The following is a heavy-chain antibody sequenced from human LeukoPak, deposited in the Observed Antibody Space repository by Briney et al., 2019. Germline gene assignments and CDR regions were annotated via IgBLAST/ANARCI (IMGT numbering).Heavy chain of an antibody. CDR3: ARNQIAAAGDY. CDR1: GFTFSSYG. Sequence: PGGSLRLSCAAAGFTFSSYGKHWVRQAPGKGLEWVAFIRYDGSNKYYADSVKGRFPISRDNSKNTLYLQMNSLRAEDTAVYYCARNQIAAAGDYWGQGTLVTVSS. V-gene: IGHV3-30*02. J-gene: IGHJ4*02. D-gene: IGHD6-13*01. CDR2: IRYDGSNK.